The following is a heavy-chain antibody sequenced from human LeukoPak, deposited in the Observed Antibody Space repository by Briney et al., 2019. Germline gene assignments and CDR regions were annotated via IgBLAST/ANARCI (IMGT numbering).Heavy chain of an antibody. D-gene: IGHD5-18*01. V-gene: IGHV4-30-4*08. CDR2: IYYSGST. J-gene: IGHJ3*02. CDR1: GGSIRRGDYY. Sequence: SETLSLPCTVSGGSIRRGDYYLDRVRQPPVKGLEWIGYIYYSGSTYYNPSLKSRVTISVDTSKNQFSLKLSSVTAADTAVYYCARVKYSYAFDIWGQGTMVTVSS. CDR3: ARVKYSYAFDI.